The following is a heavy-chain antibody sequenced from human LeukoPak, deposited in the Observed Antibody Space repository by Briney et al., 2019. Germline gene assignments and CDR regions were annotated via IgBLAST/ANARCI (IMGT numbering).Heavy chain of an antibody. D-gene: IGHD6-13*01. CDR2: ISHDGSNK. CDR1: GFTFSSYG. CDR3: ARDRNIAGLFDY. Sequence: PGGSLRLSCAASGFTFSSYGMHWVRQAPGKGLEGVAVISHDGSNKYYADSVKGRFTISRDNSKNTLYLQMNSLRAEDTAVYYCARDRNIAGLFDYWGQGTLVTVSS. V-gene: IGHV3-30*03. J-gene: IGHJ4*02.